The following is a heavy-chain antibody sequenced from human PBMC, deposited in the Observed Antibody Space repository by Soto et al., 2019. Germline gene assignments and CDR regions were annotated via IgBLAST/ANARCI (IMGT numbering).Heavy chain of an antibody. J-gene: IGHJ5*02. Sequence: PSDTMSLTSTVSGVYINIGICYLSWNRQPPGTGLEWIGYISHSGNTYYNPSLQSRVTISRDTSKSQFSLTLRSVTAADTAVYYCARVYTGYDSYWFEPWGQGTLVTVSS. CDR3: ARVYTGYDSYWFEP. CDR2: ISHSGNT. V-gene: IGHV4-61*01. D-gene: IGHD5-12*01. CDR1: GVYINIGICY.